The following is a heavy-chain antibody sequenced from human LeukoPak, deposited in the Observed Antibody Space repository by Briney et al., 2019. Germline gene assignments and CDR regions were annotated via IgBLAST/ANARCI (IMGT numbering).Heavy chain of an antibody. CDR2: IYYSGST. Sequence: PSETLSLTCTVSGGSISSGSYYWGWIRQPPGKGLEWIGSIYYSGSTYYNPSLKSRVTISVDTSKNQFSLKLSSVTAADTAVYYCARDLPGIAAAGTSKYFDLWGRGTLVTVSS. D-gene: IGHD6-13*01. CDR3: ARDLPGIAAAGTSKYFDL. J-gene: IGHJ2*01. V-gene: IGHV4-39*07. CDR1: GGSISSGSYY.